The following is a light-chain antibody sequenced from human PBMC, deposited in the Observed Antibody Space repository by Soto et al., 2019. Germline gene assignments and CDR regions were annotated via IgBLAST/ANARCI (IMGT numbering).Light chain of an antibody. Sequence: QSVLTQPPSASGTPGQRVTISCSGSSSNIGSHVVYWYQQLAGTAPKLLMYNNNQRPSGAPDRFSGSKSGTSASLAISGLQSEDEADYYCAVWDDSLDGWVFGGGTQLTVL. CDR1: SSNIGSHV. CDR2: NNN. V-gene: IGLV1-44*01. CDR3: AVWDDSLDGWV. J-gene: IGLJ3*02.